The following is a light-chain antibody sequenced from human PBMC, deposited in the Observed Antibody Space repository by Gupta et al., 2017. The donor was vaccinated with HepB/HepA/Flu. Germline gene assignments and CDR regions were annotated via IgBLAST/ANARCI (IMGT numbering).Light chain of an antibody. CDR1: SGHSTYA. V-gene: IGLV4-69*01. J-gene: IGLJ1*01. CDR3: KTWGAGSRL. Sequence: QLVLTQSPSASASLGSSVKLTCTLSSGHSTYAIAWHQQQPEKGPRYLMKVKSDGSHTKGDGIPERFYGSSSGEERYFTIYSLQSDDEADDYCKTWGAGSRLFGTGTKVTVL. CDR2: VKSDGSH.